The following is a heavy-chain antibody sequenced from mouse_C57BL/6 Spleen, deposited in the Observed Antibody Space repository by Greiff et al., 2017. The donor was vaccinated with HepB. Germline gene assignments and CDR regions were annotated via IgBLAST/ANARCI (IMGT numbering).Heavy chain of an antibody. CDR3: ARSDGSSWFYAMDY. CDR2: INPGSGGT. D-gene: IGHD1-1*01. V-gene: IGHV1-54*01. J-gene: IGHJ4*01. Sequence: QVQLQQSGAELVRPGTSVKVSCKASGYAFTNYLIEWVKQRPGQGLEWIGVINPGSGGTNYNEKFKGKATLTADKSSSTAYMQLSSLTSEDSAVYFCARSDGSSWFYAMDYWGQGTSVTVSS. CDR1: GYAFTNYL.